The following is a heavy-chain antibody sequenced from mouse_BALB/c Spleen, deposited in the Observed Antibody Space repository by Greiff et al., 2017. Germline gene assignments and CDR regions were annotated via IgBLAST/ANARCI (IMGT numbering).Heavy chain of an antibody. CDR1: GYTFTSYW. Sequence: VKLQQPGAELVRPGASVKLSCKASGYTFTSYWINWVKQRPGQGLEWIGNIYPSDSYTNYNQKFKDKATLTVDKSSSTAYMQLSSPTSEDSAVYYCTRSQYGNYGWFAYWGQGTLVTVSA. CDR2: IYPSDSYT. CDR3: TRSQYGNYGWFAY. D-gene: IGHD2-10*02. V-gene: IGHV1-69*02. J-gene: IGHJ3*01.